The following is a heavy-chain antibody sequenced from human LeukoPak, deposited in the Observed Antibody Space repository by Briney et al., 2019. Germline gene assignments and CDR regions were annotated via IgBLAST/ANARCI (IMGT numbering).Heavy chain of an antibody. J-gene: IGHJ4*02. V-gene: IGHV3-11*01. Sequence: GGSLRLSCAASGLTFSDYYMSWIRQAPGKGLEWVSFISSSGNTISYADSVNGRFNISRDNAKNSLYLQMNSLRAEDTALYYCAKDIGGYYDSSGYFDYWGQGTLVTVSS. D-gene: IGHD3-22*01. CDR3: AKDIGGYYDSSGYFDY. CDR1: GLTFSDYY. CDR2: ISSSGNTI.